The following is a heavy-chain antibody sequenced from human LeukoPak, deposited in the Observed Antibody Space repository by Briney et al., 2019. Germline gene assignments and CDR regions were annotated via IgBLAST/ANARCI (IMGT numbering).Heavy chain of an antibody. V-gene: IGHV3-48*01. J-gene: IGHJ6*03. CDR1: GFTFSIYS. D-gene: IGHD2-8*01. CDR2: ISSSSSSI. CDR3: ARVSNAYDYYYMDV. Sequence: GGSLRLSCAASGFTFSIYSMNWVRQAPGKGLEWVSYISSSSSSIYYADSVKGRFTISRDNAKNSLYLQMNSLRAEDTAVYYCARVSNAYDYYYMDVWGKGTTVTVSS.